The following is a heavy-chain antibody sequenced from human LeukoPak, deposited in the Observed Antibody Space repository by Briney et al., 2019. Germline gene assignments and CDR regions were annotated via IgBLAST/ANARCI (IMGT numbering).Heavy chain of an antibody. D-gene: IGHD3-22*01. CDR3: ARELNYDSSGYYFDY. Sequence: ASVKVSCKASGYTFTVYFMHWVRQAPGQGLEWMGGINPNSGGTNYAQKFQGRVTMTRDTSISTAYMERSRLRSDDTAVYYCARELNYDSSGYYFDYWGQGTLVTVSS. J-gene: IGHJ4*02. V-gene: IGHV1-2*02. CDR2: INPNSGGT. CDR1: GYTFTVYF.